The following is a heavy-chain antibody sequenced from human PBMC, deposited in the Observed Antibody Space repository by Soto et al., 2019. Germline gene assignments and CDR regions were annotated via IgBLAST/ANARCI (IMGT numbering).Heavy chain of an antibody. J-gene: IGHJ5*02. CDR1: GGSISSSNW. CDR2: IYHSGST. V-gene: IGHV4-4*02. D-gene: IGHD6-19*01. CDR3: APRPIAVAGTYHPP. Sequence: QVQLQESGPGLVKPSGTLSLTCAVSGGSISSSNWWSWVRQPPGKGLEWIGEIYHSGSTNYNPSLKCSATKSVDKSKNQFSLTLSSVTAADTAVYDCAPRPIAVAGTYHPPWGQGTLVTVSS.